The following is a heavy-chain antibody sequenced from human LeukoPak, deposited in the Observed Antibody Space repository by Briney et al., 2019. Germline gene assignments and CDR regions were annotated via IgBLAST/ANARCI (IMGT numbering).Heavy chain of an antibody. CDR1: GGTFSSYA. CDR2: IIPIFGTA. D-gene: IGHD1-14*01. CDR3: ARGGTYRSNWFDP. J-gene: IGHJ5*02. V-gene: IGHV1-69*05. Sequence: SVKVSCKASGGTFSSYAISWVRQAPGQGLEWMGGIIPIFGTANYARKFQGRITITTDESTSTAYMELSSLRSEDTAVYYCARGGTYRSNWFDPWGQGTLVTVSS.